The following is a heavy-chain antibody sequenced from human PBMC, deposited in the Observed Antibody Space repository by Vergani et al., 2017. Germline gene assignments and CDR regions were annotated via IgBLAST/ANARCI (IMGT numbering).Heavy chain of an antibody. J-gene: IGHJ4*02. V-gene: IGHV4-34*01. CDR3: ARGFRVILKFLGAKNFDY. D-gene: IGHD3-9*01. CDR2: INHSGST. CDR1: GGSFSGYY. Sequence: QVQLQQWGAGLLKPSETLSLTCAVYGGSFSGYYWSWIRQPPGKGLEWIGEINHSGSTNYNPSLKSRVTISVDTSKNQFSLKLSSVTAADTAVYYCARGFRVILKFLGAKNFDYGSQGALVTVSS.